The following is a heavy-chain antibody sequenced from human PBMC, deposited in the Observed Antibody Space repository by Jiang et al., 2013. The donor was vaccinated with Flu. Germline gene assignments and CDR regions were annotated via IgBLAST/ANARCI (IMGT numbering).Heavy chain of an antibody. CDR2: ITWNGGGT. CDR3: AKDFYDSSGYLHLTFFDY. CDR1: GFTFDDYS. Sequence: QLVESGGGVVQPGRSPRLSCAASGFTFDDYSMHWVRQAPGKGLEWVPLITWNGGGTYYADSVKGRFTISRDNSKNSLYLQMNSLRTEDTALYYCAKDFYDSSGYLHLTFFDYWGQGTLVTVSS. J-gene: IGHJ4*02. D-gene: IGHD3-22*01. V-gene: IGHV3-43*01.